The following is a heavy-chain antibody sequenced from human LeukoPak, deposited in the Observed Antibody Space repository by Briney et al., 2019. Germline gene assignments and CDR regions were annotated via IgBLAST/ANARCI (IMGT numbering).Heavy chain of an antibody. CDR1: GFTFSNYA. V-gene: IGHV3-30*02. CDR2: IRFDESRT. J-gene: IGHJ4*02. Sequence: GGSLRLSCAASGFTFSNYALSWVRQAPGKGLEWVAFIRFDESRTFYGDSVKGRFIISRDNSENTLFLHMHSLRPEDTAVYYCAKALVLTVAGTYYVDHWGQGTLVTVSS. CDR3: AKALVLTVAGTYYVDH. D-gene: IGHD6-19*01.